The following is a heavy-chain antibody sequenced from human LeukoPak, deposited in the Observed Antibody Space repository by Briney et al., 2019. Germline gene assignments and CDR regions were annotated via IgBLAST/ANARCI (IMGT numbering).Heavy chain of an antibody. CDR3: AREGYCSGGSCYYFDY. J-gene: IGHJ4*02. CDR1: GFTFSSYW. CDR2: INSDGSST. V-gene: IGHV3-74*01. D-gene: IGHD2-15*01. Sequence: GGSLRLSCAASGFTFSSYWMHWVRQAPGKGLVWVSRINSDGSSTSYADSVKGRFTISRDNAKNTLYLQMSSLRAEDTAVYYCAREGYCSGGSCYYFDYWGQGTLVTVSS.